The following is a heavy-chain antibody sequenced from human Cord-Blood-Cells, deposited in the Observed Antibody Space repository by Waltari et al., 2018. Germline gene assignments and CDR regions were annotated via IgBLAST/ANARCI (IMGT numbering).Heavy chain of an antibody. V-gene: IGHV4-34*01. CDR1: GGSFSGYY. CDR3: ARVRTGDFDY. Sequence: QVQLQQWGAGLLKPSETLSLTCAVYGGSFSGYYWSWIRQPPGKGLEWIGEITHTGSTNSHPSLKSRVTISVDTSKNQFSLKLSSVTAADTAVYYCARVRTGDFDYWGQGTLVTVSS. CDR2: ITHTGST. J-gene: IGHJ4*02. D-gene: IGHD7-27*01.